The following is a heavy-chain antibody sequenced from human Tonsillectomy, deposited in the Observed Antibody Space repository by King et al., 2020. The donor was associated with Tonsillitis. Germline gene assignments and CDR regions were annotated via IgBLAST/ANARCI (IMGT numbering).Heavy chain of an antibody. D-gene: IGHD2/OR15-2a*01. CDR3: ARPTSYGNDAFDI. Sequence: VQLVESGAEVKKPGESLKISCKGSGYNFTNYWIGWVRQMPGKGLAWMGIIYPGDSDTGYSPSFQGQGTFSADKSISTAYVQWSSLKASDTAMYYCARPTSYGNDAFDIWGQGTMVTVSS. J-gene: IGHJ3*02. CDR2: IYPGDSDT. CDR1: GYNFTNYW. V-gene: IGHV5-51*03.